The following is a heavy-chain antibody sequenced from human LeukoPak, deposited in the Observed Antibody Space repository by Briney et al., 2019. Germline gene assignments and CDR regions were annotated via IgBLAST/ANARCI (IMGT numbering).Heavy chain of an antibody. CDR3: ARGPPRGKYYYMDV. J-gene: IGHJ6*03. CDR1: GFTFSSYE. CDR2: ISSGASTI. Sequence: PGGSLRLSCAASGFTFSSYEMNWVRQAPGKGLEWVSYISSGASTIYYADSVKGRFTLSRDNAKNSLYLQMNSLTAGDTAVYYCARGPPRGKYYYMDVWGKGTTVTVSS. V-gene: IGHV3-48*03. D-gene: IGHD1-1*01.